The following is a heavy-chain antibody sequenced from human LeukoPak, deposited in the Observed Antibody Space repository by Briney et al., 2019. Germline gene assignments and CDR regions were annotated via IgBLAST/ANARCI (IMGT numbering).Heavy chain of an antibody. CDR3: ARDLRSNNPVGNWFDP. CDR2: IYSGGST. D-gene: IGHD1/OR15-1a*01. Sequence: GGSLRLSRAASGFTVSSNYMSWVRQAPGKGLEWVSVIYSGGSTYYADSVKGRFTISRDNSKNTLYLQMNSLRAEDTAVYYCARDLRSNNPVGNWFDPWGQGTLVTVSS. CDR1: GFTVSSNY. J-gene: IGHJ5*02. V-gene: IGHV3-53*01.